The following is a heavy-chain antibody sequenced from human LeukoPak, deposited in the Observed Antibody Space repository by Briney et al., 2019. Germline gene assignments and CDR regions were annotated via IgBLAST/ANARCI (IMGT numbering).Heavy chain of an antibody. J-gene: IGHJ4*02. CDR3: AKRYLPGTAMRATNIDY. D-gene: IGHD5-18*01. V-gene: IGHV3-23*01. CDR1: GFTFSSYG. CDR2: ISGSGGST. Sequence: PGGSLRLSCAASGFTFSSYGMSWVRQAPGKGLEWVSAISGSGGSTYYADSVKGRFTISRDNSKNTLYLQMNSLRAEDTAVYYCAKRYLPGTAMRATNIDYWGQGTLVTVSS.